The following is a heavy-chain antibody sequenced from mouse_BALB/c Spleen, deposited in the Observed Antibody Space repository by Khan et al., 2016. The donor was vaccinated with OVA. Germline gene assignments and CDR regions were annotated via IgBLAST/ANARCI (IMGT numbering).Heavy chain of an antibody. D-gene: IGHD2-10*01. CDR3: ARPPYFSYVLDN. CDR2: INTYTGEP. V-gene: IGHV9-3-1*01. Sequence: QVQLKQSGPELKKPGETVKISCKASGHTFTKYGMNWVKQAPGKGLKWMGWINTYTGEPTYADDFNGRFAFSLETSASTAYLQINNLKNEDTATYFWARPPYFSYVLDNWGQGTSVTVSS. CDR1: GHTFTKYG. J-gene: IGHJ4*01.